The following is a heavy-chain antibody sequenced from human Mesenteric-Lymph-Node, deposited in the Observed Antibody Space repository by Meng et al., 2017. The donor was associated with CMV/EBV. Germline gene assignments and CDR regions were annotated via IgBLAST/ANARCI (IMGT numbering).Heavy chain of an antibody. CDR2: IRSGTSYI. J-gene: IGHJ4*02. CDR3: ARETQANGDPMFGD. D-gene: IGHD4-17*01. V-gene: IGHV3-21*01. CDR1: GCTFSSYN. Sequence: SGCTFSSYNMNWVSQGPGKGLEWVSFIRSGTSYIYYADSVKGRFTISRDNAKNSLHLKMNSLRVADTAVYYCARETQANGDPMFGDWGQGTLVTVSS.